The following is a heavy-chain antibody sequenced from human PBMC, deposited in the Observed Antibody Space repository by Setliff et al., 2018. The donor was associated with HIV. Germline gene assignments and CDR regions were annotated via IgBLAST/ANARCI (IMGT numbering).Heavy chain of an antibody. Sequence: SETLSLTCTVSGVSISDNNWWSWVRQPPGRGLEWIGSVYNSGITFKNPSLKSRVSISVDRSGNQFSLRLTSVTAADTAMYFCARESPDGLDYWGQGTLVTVSS. CDR2: VYNSGIT. V-gene: IGHV4-4*02. J-gene: IGHJ4*02. CDR1: GVSISDNNW. D-gene: IGHD2-8*01. CDR3: ARESPDGLDY.